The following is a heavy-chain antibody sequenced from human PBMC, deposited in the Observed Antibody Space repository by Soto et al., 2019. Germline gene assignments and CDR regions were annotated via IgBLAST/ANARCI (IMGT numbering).Heavy chain of an antibody. D-gene: IGHD3-16*01. Sequence: QVQLVQSGAEVKKPGSSVKVSCKASAGTFSSYAISWVRQAPGQGLEWMGGIIPIFGTANYAQKFQGRVTITADESTSTAYMELSSLRSEDTAVYYCARDHYVRARMRTGMDVWGQGTTVTVSS. V-gene: IGHV1-69*01. J-gene: IGHJ6*02. CDR3: ARDHYVRARMRTGMDV. CDR2: IIPIFGTA. CDR1: AGTFSSYA.